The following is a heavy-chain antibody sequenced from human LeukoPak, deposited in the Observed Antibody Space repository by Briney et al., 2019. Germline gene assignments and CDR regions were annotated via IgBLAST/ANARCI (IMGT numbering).Heavy chain of an antibody. Sequence: GGSLRLSCAASGFTFSSYGMHWVRQAPGKGLEWVAVIWYDGSNKYYADSVKGRFTISRDNSKNTLYLQMNSLRAEDTAVYYCAKDRGNYGFWSGFDYWGQGTLVTVSS. CDR2: IWYDGSNK. J-gene: IGHJ4*02. CDR1: GFTFSSYG. CDR3: AKDRGNYGFWSGFDY. D-gene: IGHD3-3*01. V-gene: IGHV3-33*06.